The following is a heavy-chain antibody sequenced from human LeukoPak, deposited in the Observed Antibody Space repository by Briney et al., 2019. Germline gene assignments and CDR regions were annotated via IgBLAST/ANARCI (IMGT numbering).Heavy chain of an antibody. CDR3: ASGYKKANY. CDR1: GGSFSGYY. J-gene: IGHJ4*02. CDR2: INHSGST. Sequence: SVTLSLTCAVYGGSFSGYYWSWIRQPPGKGLEWIGEINHSGSTNYNPSLKSRVTISVDTSKNQFSLKLSSVTAADTAVYYCASGYKKANYWGQGTLVTVSS. V-gene: IGHV4-34*01. D-gene: IGHD1-14*01.